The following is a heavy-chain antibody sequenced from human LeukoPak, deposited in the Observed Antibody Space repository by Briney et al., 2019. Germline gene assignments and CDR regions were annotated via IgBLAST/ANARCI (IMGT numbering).Heavy chain of an antibody. CDR1: GGSISSYY. V-gene: IGHV4-59*08. D-gene: IGHD3-10*01. J-gene: IGHJ6*02. CDR2: IYYSGST. CDR3: ARHPTGSGRTNGVDV. Sequence: SETLSLTCTVSGGSISSYYWSWIRQPPGKGLEWIGYIYYSGSTNYNPSLKSRVTISVDTSKNQFSLKLSSVTAADTAVYYCARHPTGSGRTNGVDVWGQGTTVTVSS.